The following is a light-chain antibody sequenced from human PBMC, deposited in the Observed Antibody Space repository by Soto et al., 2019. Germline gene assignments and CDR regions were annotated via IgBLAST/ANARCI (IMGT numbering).Light chain of an antibody. J-gene: IGKJ1*01. CDR3: QKTYGTPPT. Sequence: DIQMTQSASSLSASLGYRVSIPCRASQNIRDFLNWYQQKPGKDPELLISSSSSLQSGVPSRFSGSGSGTDFTLTIGSLQREDFATYFCQKTYGTPPTFGQGNKGDIK. V-gene: IGKV1-39*01. CDR2: SSS. CDR1: QNIRDF.